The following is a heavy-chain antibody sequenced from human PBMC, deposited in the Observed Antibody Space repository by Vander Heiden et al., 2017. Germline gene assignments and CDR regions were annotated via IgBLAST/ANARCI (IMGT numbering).Heavy chain of an antibody. J-gene: IGHJ5*02. CDR1: VWPRQQWFLL. CDR2: SNSGGQ. CDR3: ASGRVGYCTGDSCYLGPSAS. V-gene: IGHV4-61*01. D-gene: IGHD2-15*01. Sequence: QTQLQESGPGLVQPSETLSLTCSVSVWPRQQWFLLLELDPAVPGKGLEWIGYSNSGGQDDNPSLKSRVTISVDTAKNQFSLKLTSVTAADTAVYYCASGRVGYCTGDSCYLGPSASWGQGTLVTVSS.